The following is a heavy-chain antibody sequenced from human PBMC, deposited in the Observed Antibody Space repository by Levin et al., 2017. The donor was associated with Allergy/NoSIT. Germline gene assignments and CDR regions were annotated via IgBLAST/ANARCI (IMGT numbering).Heavy chain of an antibody. CDR2: ISSGSSYI. CDR1: GFTFSNYK. D-gene: IGHD3-22*01. Sequence: GGSLRLSCAASGFTFSNYKINWVRQAPGAGLEWVSSISSGSSYIYYADSVKGRFTISRDNTKNSLYLQMNSLRADDTAVYYCARNYYDTSVFYWGGVDYYYYGMDVWGQGTTVTVSS. J-gene: IGHJ6*02. V-gene: IGHV3-21*01. CDR3: ARNYYDTSVFYWGGVDYYYYGMDV.